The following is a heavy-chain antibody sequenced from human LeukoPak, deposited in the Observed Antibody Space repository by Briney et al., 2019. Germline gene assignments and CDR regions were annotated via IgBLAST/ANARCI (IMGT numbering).Heavy chain of an antibody. J-gene: IGHJ6*02. CDR2: INHSGST. CDR3: ASGLGV. Sequence: TPSETLSLTCAVYGGSFSGYYWSWIRQPPGKGPEWIGEINHSGSTNYNPSLKSRVTISVDTSKNQFSLKLSSVTAADTAVYYCASGLGVWGQGTTVTVSS. V-gene: IGHV4-34*01. CDR1: GGSFSGYY.